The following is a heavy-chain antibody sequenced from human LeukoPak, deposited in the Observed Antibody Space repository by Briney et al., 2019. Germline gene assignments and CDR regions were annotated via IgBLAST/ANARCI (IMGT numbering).Heavy chain of an antibody. J-gene: IGHJ4*02. CDR3: TRAPHHWGSDY. D-gene: IGHD7-27*01. Sequence: SQTLSLTCAISGDSVSSNSATWSWIRQSPSRGLEWLGRTYYRSKWYIDYGASVKGRITISPDTSNNQFSLQLNSVTPEDTAIYYCTRAPHHWGSDYWGQGTLVTVSS. V-gene: IGHV6-1*01. CDR2: TYYRSKWYI. CDR1: GDSVSSNSAT.